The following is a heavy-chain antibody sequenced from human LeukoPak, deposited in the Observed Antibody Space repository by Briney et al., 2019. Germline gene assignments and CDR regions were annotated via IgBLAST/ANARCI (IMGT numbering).Heavy chain of an antibody. CDR1: GYTFSGYY. V-gene: IGHV1-2*02. J-gene: IGHJ4*02. D-gene: IGHD6-19*01. Sequence: ASVKVSCKASGYTFSGYYMHWVRQAPGQGLEWMAWINPNNGDTNYAQKFQGRVTMTRDTSISTAYMELTRLISDDMAVYYCARVGSSGWYVHPTLDYWGQGTLVTVSS. CDR3: ARVGSSGWYVHPTLDY. CDR2: INPNNGDT.